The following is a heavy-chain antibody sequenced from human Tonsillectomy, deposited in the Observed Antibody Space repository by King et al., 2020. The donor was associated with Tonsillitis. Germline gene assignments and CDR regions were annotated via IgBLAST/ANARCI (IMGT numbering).Heavy chain of an antibody. CDR1: GGSINSSSYY. CDR3: ARRNLIITIFGVVIPVFDY. CDR2: IYYSGGT. J-gene: IGHJ4*02. D-gene: IGHD3-3*01. Sequence: VQLQESGPGLVKPSETLSLTCTVSGGSINSSSYYWGWIRQPPGKGLEWIGSIYYSGGTYYNPSLKSRVTISVDTSKNQFSLKLSSVTAADTAVYYFARRNLIITIFGVVIPVFDYWGQGTLVTVSS. V-gene: IGHV4-39*01.